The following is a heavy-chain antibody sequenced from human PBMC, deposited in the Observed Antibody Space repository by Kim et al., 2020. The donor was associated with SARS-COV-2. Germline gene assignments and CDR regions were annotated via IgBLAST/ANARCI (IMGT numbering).Heavy chain of an antibody. Sequence: KVSCKASGGTFSSYAISWVRQAPGQGLEWMGRIIPILGIANYAQKFQGRVTITADKSTSTAYMELSSLRSEDTAVYYCARGRTSHDYGDYVYDYWGQGTLVTVSS. D-gene: IGHD4-17*01. CDR1: GGTFSSYA. J-gene: IGHJ4*02. CDR2: IIPILGIA. CDR3: ARGRTSHDYGDYVYDY. V-gene: IGHV1-69*04.